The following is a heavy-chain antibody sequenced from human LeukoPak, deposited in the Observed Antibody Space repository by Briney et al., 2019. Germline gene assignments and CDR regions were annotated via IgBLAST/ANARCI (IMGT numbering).Heavy chain of an antibody. J-gene: IGHJ5*02. CDR2: IYYSGST. CDR1: GGSISSSSYY. D-gene: IGHD3-10*01. CDR3: AKDGFPYYYGSGSYYSNWFDP. V-gene: IGHV4-39*07. Sequence: PSETLSLTCTVSGGSISSSSYYWRWIRQPPGKGLEWIGSIYYSGSTYYNPSLKSRVTISVDTSKNQFSLKLSSVTAADTAVYYCAKDGFPYYYGSGSYYSNWFDPWGQGTLVTVSS.